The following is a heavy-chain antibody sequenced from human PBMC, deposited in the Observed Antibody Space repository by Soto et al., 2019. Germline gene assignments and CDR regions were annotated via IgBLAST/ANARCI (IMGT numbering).Heavy chain of an antibody. V-gene: IGHV1-58*01. D-gene: IGHD3-3*01. CDR2: IVVGSGNT. CDR1: GFTFTSSA. J-gene: IGHJ6*02. Sequence: QMQLVQSGPEVKKPGTSVKVSCEASGFTFTSSAVQWVRQARGQRLEWIGWIVVGSGNTNYAQKFQERVTITRDMSTSTAYMELSSLRSEDTAVYYCAADVGFWSGYFVFGMDVWGQGTTVTVSS. CDR3: AADVGFWSGYFVFGMDV.